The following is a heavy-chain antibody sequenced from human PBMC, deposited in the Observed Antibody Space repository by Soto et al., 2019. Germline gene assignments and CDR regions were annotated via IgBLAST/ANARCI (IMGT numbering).Heavy chain of an antibody. J-gene: IGHJ5*02. Sequence: HPGGSLRLSCAASGFTFSSYAMSWVRQAPGKGLEWVSAISGSGGSTYYADSVKGRFTISRDNSKNTLYLQMNSLRAEDTAVYYCAKTVLLDTGFDPWGQGTLVTVSS. CDR1: GFTFSSYA. V-gene: IGHV3-23*01. D-gene: IGHD5-18*01. CDR2: ISGSGGST. CDR3: AKTVLLDTGFDP.